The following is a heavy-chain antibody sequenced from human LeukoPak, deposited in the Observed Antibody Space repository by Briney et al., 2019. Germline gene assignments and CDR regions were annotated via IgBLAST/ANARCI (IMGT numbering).Heavy chain of an antibody. J-gene: IGHJ6*02. CDR1: GGSFSGYY. CDR3: ARFLIRQPFYYYYGMDV. CDR2: INHSGST. Sequence: SETLSLTCAAYGGSFSGYYWSWIRQPPGKGLEWIGEINHSGSTNYNPSLKSRVTISVDTSKNQFSLKLSSVTAADTAVYYCARFLIRQPFYYYYGMDVWGQGTTVTVSS. V-gene: IGHV4-34*01. D-gene: IGHD4-17*01.